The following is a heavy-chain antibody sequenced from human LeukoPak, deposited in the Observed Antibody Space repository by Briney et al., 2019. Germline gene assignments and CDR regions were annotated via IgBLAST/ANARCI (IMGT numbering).Heavy chain of an antibody. V-gene: IGHV1-18*01. CDR1: GYTFTTYG. CDR3: AREGIAVATKKFDY. Sequence: ASVKVSCKASGYTFTTYGITWVRQAPGQGLEWMGWISAYNGNTNYAQKLQGRVTMTTDTSTSTAYMELRSLRSDDTAVYYCAREGIAVATKKFDYWGQGTLVTVSS. J-gene: IGHJ4*02. D-gene: IGHD6-19*01. CDR2: ISAYNGNT.